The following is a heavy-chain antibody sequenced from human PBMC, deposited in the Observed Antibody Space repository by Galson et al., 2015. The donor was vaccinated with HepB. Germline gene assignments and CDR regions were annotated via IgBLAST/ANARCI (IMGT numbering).Heavy chain of an antibody. CDR2: ITSSSYI. CDR3: VRGLYEFWGGYRPDTFDL. CDR1: GFALNSYS. D-gene: IGHD3/OR15-3a*01. Sequence: SLRLSCAPSGFALNSYSVNWIRQAPGQGLEWVASITSSSYIHYVDSVKGRFTISRDNAKNVMDLQMNALRDDDTAVYYCVRGLYEFWGGYRPDTFDLWGQGTMVTVSS. V-gene: IGHV3-21*06. J-gene: IGHJ3*01.